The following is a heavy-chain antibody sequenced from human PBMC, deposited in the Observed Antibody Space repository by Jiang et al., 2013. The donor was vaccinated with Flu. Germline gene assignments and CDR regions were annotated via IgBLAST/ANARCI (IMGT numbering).Heavy chain of an antibody. V-gene: IGHV4-61*01. CDR3: ARGEVGMVLATYYYHYYMDV. CDR2: MYYSGST. Sequence: GSGLVKPSETLSLTCTVSGGSVSSGNYYWSWIRQPPGKGLEWIGDMYYSGSTNYNPSLESRVTTSVDTSKNQFSLKLSSVTAADTAVYYCARGEVGMVLATYYYHYYMDVWGKGTRVTVSS. J-gene: IGHJ6*03. CDR1: GGSVSSGNYY. D-gene: IGHD4/OR15-4a*01.